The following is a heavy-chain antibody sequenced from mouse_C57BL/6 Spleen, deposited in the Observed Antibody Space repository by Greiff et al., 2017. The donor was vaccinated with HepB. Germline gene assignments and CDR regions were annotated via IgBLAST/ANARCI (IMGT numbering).Heavy chain of an antibody. D-gene: IGHD4-1*01. J-gene: IGHJ1*03. CDR2: ISNLAYSI. CDR1: GFTFSDYG. Sequence: DVKLVESGGGLVQPGGSLKLSCAASGFTFSDYGMAWVRQAPRKGPEWVAFISNLAYSIYYADTVTGRFTISRENAKNTLYLEMSSLRSEDTAMYYCARSNWDWYFDVWGTGTTVTVSS. CDR3: ARSNWDWYFDV. V-gene: IGHV5-15*01.